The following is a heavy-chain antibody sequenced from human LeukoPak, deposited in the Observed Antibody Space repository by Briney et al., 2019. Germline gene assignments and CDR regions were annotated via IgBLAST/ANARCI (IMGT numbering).Heavy chain of an antibody. CDR3: TTEGRSGDCYS. CDR2: IRSKTDGGTT. V-gene: IGHV3-15*07. Sequence: GGSLRLSCAASDFTFNNVAMNWVRQAPGKGLEWVGRIRSKTDGGTTDYAAPVKGRFTISRDDSKNTLYLQMNSLKTEDTAVYYCTTEGRSGDCYSWGQGTLVTVSS. D-gene: IGHD2-21*02. J-gene: IGHJ4*02. CDR1: DFTFNNVA.